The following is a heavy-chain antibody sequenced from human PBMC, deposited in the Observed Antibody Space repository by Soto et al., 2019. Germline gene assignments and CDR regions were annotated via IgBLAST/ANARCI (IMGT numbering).Heavy chain of an antibody. CDR3: ARASITIFGVVTPGAFDI. V-gene: IGHV3-30-3*01. CDR1: GFTFSSYA. D-gene: IGHD3-3*01. CDR2: ISYDGSNK. J-gene: IGHJ3*02. Sequence: GGALRLSFAASGFTFSSYAMHWVRQAPGKGLEWVAVISYDGSNKYYADSVKGRFTISRDNSKNTLYLQMNSLRAEDTAVYYCARASITIFGVVTPGAFDIWGQGTMVTVSS.